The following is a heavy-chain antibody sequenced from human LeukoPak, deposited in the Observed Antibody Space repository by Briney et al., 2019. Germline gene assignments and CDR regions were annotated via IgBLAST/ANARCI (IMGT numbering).Heavy chain of an antibody. CDR3: ARVIVGAANFDY. J-gene: IGHJ4*02. D-gene: IGHD1-26*01. CDR2: INHSGST. Sequence: SETLSLTCAVYGGSFSGYYWSWIRQPPGKGLEWIGEINHSGSTNYNPSPKSRVTISVDTSKNQFSLKLSSVTAADTAVYYCARVIVGAANFDYWGQGTLVTVSS. V-gene: IGHV4-34*01. CDR1: GGSFSGYY.